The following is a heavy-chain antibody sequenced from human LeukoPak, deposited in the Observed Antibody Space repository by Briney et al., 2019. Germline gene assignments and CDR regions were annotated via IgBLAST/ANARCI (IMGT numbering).Heavy chain of an antibody. D-gene: IGHD3-9*01. CDR1: GLTFYTYA. CDR2: ISGSGGST. Sequence: GGSLRLSCAVSGLTFYTYAMSWVRQAPGKGLEWVSAISGSGGSTYYADSVKGRFTISRDNSKNTLYLQMNSLRAEDTAVYYCAKDSRPTVLRYFDWLFSGPPFDPWGQGTLVTVSS. CDR3: AKDSRPTVLRYFDWLFSGPPFDP. V-gene: IGHV3-23*01. J-gene: IGHJ5*02.